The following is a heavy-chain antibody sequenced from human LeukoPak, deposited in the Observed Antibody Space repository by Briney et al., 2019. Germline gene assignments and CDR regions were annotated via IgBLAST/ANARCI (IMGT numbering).Heavy chain of an antibody. V-gene: IGHV3-66*01. D-gene: IGHD1-26*01. CDR2: IYSVGSI. CDR3: AISVYSGSSDY. J-gene: IGHJ4*02. CDR1: GFTVSSNY. Sequence: PGGSLRLSCAASGFTVSSNYMSWVRQAPGKGLEWVSVIYSVGSIYYADSVKGRFTISRDNSKNTLYLQMNSLRAEDTAVYYCAISVYSGSSDYWGQGTLVTVSS.